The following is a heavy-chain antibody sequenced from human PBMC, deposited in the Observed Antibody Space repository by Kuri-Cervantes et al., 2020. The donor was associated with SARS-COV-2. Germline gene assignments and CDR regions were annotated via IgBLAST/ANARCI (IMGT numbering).Heavy chain of an antibody. V-gene: IGHV3-48*03. CDR3: ARVVIPAALDY. Sequence: EGSLRLSCAASGFTFSSYEMNWVRQAPGKGLEWVSYISSSGSTIYYADSVKGRFTISRDNAKNSLYLQMKSLRAEDTAVYHCARVVIPAALDYWGQGTLVTVSS. CDR2: ISSSGSTI. D-gene: IGHD2-2*01. J-gene: IGHJ4*02. CDR1: GFTFSSYE.